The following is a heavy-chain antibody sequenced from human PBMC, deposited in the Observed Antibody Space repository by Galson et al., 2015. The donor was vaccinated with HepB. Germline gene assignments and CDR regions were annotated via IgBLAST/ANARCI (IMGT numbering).Heavy chain of an antibody. CDR3: ARDNRYDSSGYFDY. Sequence: SLRLSCAASGFTFSSYGMHWVRQAPGKGLEWVAVIWYDGSNKYYADSVKGRFTISRDNSKNTVYLQMNNLRAEDTAVYYCARDNRYDSSGYFDYWGQGTLVTVSS. D-gene: IGHD3-22*01. J-gene: IGHJ4*02. V-gene: IGHV3-33*01. CDR2: IWYDGSNK. CDR1: GFTFSSYG.